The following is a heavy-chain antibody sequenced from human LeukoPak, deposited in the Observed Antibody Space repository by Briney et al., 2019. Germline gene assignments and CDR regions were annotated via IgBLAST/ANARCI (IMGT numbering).Heavy chain of an antibody. CDR1: GFTFRIYS. J-gene: IGHJ4*02. D-gene: IGHD2-21*01. Sequence: GGSLRLSCAAPGFTFRIYSMKWVREAPGEGLEGGSYITSSRGNIYYTDSVEGRYTISRDNPKNSLYLHMSSLRAQDTAVHHCARVAPGHDLGRGHFHYWGQGTLVTVSS. CDR3: ARVAPGHDLGRGHFHY. CDR2: ITSSRGNI. V-gene: IGHV3-48*01.